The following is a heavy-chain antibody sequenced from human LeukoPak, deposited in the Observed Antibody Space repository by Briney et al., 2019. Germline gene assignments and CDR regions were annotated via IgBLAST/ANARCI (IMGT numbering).Heavy chain of an antibody. CDR2: IYYSGST. V-gene: IGHV4-39*07. CDR1: GGSISSDNYY. Sequence: SETLSLTCTVSGGSISSDNYYWGWIRQPPGKGLEWIGSIYYSGSTYYNPSLKSRVTISVDTSKNQFSLKLSSVTAADTAVYYCARARKYSSSYFDYWGQGTLVTVSS. D-gene: IGHD6-6*01. CDR3: ARARKYSSSYFDY. J-gene: IGHJ4*02.